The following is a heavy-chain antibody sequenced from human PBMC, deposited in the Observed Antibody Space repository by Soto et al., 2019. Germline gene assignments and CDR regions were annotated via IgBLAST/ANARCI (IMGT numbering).Heavy chain of an antibody. Sequence: EVQLLESGGGLVQPGGSLRLSCAASGFTFSSYAMSWVRQAPGKGLEWVSAIGGRGDSTYYADSVKGRFTISRDNYRDTLYLQMNSLRAEDTAVYYCAKDLIYGYNSGRPFDYWGQGTLVTVSS. CDR3: AKDLIYGYNSGRPFDY. V-gene: IGHV3-23*01. CDR2: IGGRGDST. D-gene: IGHD6-19*01. CDR1: GFTFSSYA. J-gene: IGHJ4*02.